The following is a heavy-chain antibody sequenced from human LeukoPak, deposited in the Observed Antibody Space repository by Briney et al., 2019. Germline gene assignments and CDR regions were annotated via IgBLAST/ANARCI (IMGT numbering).Heavy chain of an antibody. V-gene: IGHV3-15*01. CDR2: IKSKTDGGTT. CDR1: GFTFSNAW. J-gene: IGHJ4*02. D-gene: IGHD3-16*02. CDR3: TTAGTREPKITFGGVIVPR. Sequence: GGSLRLSCAASGFTFSNAWMSWVRQAPGKGLEWVGRIKSKTDGGTTDYAAPVKGRFTISRDDSKNTLYLQMNSLKTEDTAVYYCTTAGTREPKITFGGVIVPRWGQGTLVTVSS.